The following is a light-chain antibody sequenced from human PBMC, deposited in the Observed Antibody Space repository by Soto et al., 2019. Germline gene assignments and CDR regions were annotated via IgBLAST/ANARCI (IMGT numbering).Light chain of an antibody. CDR3: HQGSTCPLT. J-gene: IGKJ4*01. V-gene: IGKV3-11*01. CDR2: DAS. Sequence: EIVLTQSPATLSLSPGERATLSCRASQSVSSYLAWYQQKPGQAPRLLIYDASNRATGIPARFSGSGSGTNFPLPISSLEPEDFAFFYCHQGSTCPLTCGGGTRVDIK. CDR1: QSVSSY.